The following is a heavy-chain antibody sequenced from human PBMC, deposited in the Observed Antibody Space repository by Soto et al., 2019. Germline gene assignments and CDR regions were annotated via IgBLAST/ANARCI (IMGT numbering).Heavy chain of an antibody. Sequence: QVQLVQSGAEVKKPGASVRVSCKASGYSFTDYHIHWVRQAPGQGLEWLGRINPKSGGTSTAQKFEGWVTMTRDRAISTVYMELTRLRSDDTAVYFCARGHSTDCSNGVCSFFYNPEMDGWGQGTTVTVSS. CDR3: ARGHSTDCSNGVCSFFYNPEMDG. CDR2: INPKSGGT. D-gene: IGHD2-8*01. V-gene: IGHV1-2*04. CDR1: GYSFTDYH. J-gene: IGHJ6*02.